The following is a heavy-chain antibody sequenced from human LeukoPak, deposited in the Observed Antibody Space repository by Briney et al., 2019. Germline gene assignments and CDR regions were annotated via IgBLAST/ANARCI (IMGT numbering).Heavy chain of an antibody. J-gene: IGHJ4*02. D-gene: IGHD6-19*01. CDR3: ARHYRIAVAGHFDY. V-gene: IGHV4-59*01. Sequence: GSLRLSCTASGFTFGDYAMSWFRQAPGKGLEWIGNIYYSGSTKYNPSLKSRVTISVDTSKNQFSLKLSSVTAADTAVYYCARHYRIAVAGHFDYWGQGTLVTVSS. CDR2: IYYSGST. CDR1: GFTFGDYA.